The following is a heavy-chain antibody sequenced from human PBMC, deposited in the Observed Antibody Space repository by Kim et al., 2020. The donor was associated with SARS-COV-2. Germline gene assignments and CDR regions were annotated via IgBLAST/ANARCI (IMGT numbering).Heavy chain of an antibody. CDR3: ARSRYSSGWTTLDY. V-gene: IGHV1-69*01. J-gene: IGHJ4*02. D-gene: IGHD6-19*01. Sequence: AQKFQGRVTITADESTSTAYMELSSLRSEDTAVYYCARSRYSSGWTTLDYWGQGTLVTVSS.